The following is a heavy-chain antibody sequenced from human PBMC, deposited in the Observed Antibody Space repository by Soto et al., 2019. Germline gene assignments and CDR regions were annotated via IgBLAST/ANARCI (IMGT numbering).Heavy chain of an antibody. V-gene: IGHV3-23*01. CDR3: ANDGQNQLLLIWPRPYYFDY. CDR1: GFTFSSYA. CDR2: ISGSGGST. D-gene: IGHD2-2*01. J-gene: IGHJ4*02. Sequence: PGGSLRLSCAASGFTFSSYAMSWVRQAPGKGLEWVSAISGSGGSTYYADSVKGRFTISRDNSKNTLYLQMNSLRAEDTAVYYCANDGQNQLLLIWPRPYYFDYWGQGTLVTVSS.